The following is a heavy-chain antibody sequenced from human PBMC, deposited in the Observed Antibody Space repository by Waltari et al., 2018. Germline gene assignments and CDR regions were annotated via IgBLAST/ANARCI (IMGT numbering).Heavy chain of an antibody. V-gene: IGHV1-69*01. CDR1: GGTFSSYA. Sequence: GGTFSSYAISWVRHAPGQGLEWMGGIIPIFGTANYAQKFQGRVTITADESTSTAYMELSSLRSEDTAVYYCARKYSGYEENWFDPWGQGTLVTVSS. D-gene: IGHD5-12*01. CDR2: IIPIFGTA. CDR3: ARKYSGYEENWFDP. J-gene: IGHJ5*02.